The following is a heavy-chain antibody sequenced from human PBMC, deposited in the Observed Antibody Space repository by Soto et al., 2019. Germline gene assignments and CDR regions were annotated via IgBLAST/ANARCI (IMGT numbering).Heavy chain of an antibody. CDR1: GFTFTNYG. J-gene: IGHJ4*01. CDR3: VKDALTAVAFYFDY. CDR2: VSKSDYT. V-gene: IGHV3-21*04. D-gene: IGHD6-19*01. Sequence: VGSLRLSCAVSGFTFTNYGINWVRQAPGKGLEWVSSVSKSDYTYYSDSVKGRFTISRDNSKNTVYLQLNSPRPEDTALYYCVKDALTAVAFYFDYWGRGVLVTVYS.